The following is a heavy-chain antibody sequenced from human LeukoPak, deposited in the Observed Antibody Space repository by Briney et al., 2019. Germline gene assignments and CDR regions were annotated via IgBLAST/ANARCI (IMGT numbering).Heavy chain of an antibody. D-gene: IGHD5-24*01. CDR2: IYSSGST. CDR1: GFTVSSNY. V-gene: IGHV3-53*01. Sequence: GGSLRLSCAASGFTVSSNYMSWVRQAPGKGPEWVSLIYSSGSTYYTNPVKGRFTISRDNSQNTLYLQMNSLSAEDTAVYYCARTFLSGDGYKVGYFDYWGQGTLVTVSS. CDR3: ARTFLSGDGYKVGYFDY. J-gene: IGHJ4*02.